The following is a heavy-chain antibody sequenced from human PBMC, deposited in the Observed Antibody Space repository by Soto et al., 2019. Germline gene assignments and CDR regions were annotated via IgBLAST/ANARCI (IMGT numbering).Heavy chain of an antibody. J-gene: IGHJ4*02. CDR1: GYTFTGYY. D-gene: IGHD3-22*01. Sequence: ASVKVSCKASGYTFTGYYMHWVRQAPGQGLEWMGWISAYNGNTNYAQKLQGRVTMTTDTSTSTAYMELRSLRSDDTAVYYCARLCDSSGYYCYWGQGTLVTVSS. CDR3: ARLCDSSGYYCY. CDR2: ISAYNGNT. V-gene: IGHV1-18*04.